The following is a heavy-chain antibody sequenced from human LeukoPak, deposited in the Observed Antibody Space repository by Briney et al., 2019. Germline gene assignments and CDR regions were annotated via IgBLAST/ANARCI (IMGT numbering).Heavy chain of an antibody. Sequence: ASVKVSCKASGYTFTDYYMHWVRQAPGQGLEWMGWINPNSGGTNYAQKFQGRVTMTRDTSISTAYMELSRLRSDDTAVYYCARVHPYGDRYIDAFDIWGQGTMVTVSS. J-gene: IGHJ3*02. CDR2: INPNSGGT. CDR3: ARVHPYGDRYIDAFDI. CDR1: GYTFTDYY. D-gene: IGHD4-17*01. V-gene: IGHV1-2*02.